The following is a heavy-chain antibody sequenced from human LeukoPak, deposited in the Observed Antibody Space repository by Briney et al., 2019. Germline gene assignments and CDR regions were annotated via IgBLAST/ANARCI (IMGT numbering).Heavy chain of an antibody. V-gene: IGHV3-74*01. Sequence: PGGSLRLSCAVSGFTFSHYWMHWVRQAPGKGLVWVSRINSDGSTTGYADSVKGRFTISRDNAKNTLYLQMNSLRADDTAVYYCAREYSTIDCWGRGTLVTVSS. CDR2: INSDGSTT. D-gene: IGHD2-15*01. J-gene: IGHJ4*02. CDR3: AREYSTIDC. CDR1: GFTFSHYW.